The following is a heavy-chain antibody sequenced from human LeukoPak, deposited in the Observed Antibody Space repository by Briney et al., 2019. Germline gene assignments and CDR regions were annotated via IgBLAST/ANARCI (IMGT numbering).Heavy chain of an antibody. CDR3: AREDSLRFLEWVPWAY. Sequence: ASVKVSCKASGYTFTGYYMHWVRQAPGQGLEWMGWINPNSGGTNYAQKFQGRVTMTRDTSISTAYMELSRLRSDDTAVYYCAREDSLRFLEWVPWAYWGQGTLVTVPS. J-gene: IGHJ4*02. V-gene: IGHV1-2*02. CDR2: INPNSGGT. CDR1: GYTFTGYY. D-gene: IGHD3-3*01.